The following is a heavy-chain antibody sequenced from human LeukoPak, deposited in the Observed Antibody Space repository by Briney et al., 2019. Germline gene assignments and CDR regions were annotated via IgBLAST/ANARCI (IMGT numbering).Heavy chain of an antibody. V-gene: IGHV3-15*01. CDR1: GFTFSSVW. D-gene: IGHD3-16*01. CDR3: TTVHGAGPVNFDY. J-gene: IGHJ4*02. Sequence: GGSLRLSCTASGFTFSSVWMAWVRQAPGKGLEWVGRIKSRTDGETTDYAAPVKGRFSISRDDSENTLYLQMNSLKNEDTAVYFCTTVHGAGPVNFDYWGQGSLVTVSS. CDR2: IKSRTDGETT.